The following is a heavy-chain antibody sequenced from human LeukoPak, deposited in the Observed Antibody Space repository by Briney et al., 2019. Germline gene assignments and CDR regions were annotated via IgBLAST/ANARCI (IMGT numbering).Heavy chain of an antibody. J-gene: IGHJ3*02. D-gene: IGHD5-18*01. V-gene: IGHV3-66*01. CDR2: IYSGGST. Sequence: GGSLRPSCAAPGFTVSSNYMSWVRQAPGKGLEWVSVIYSGGSTYYADSVKGRFTISRDNSKNTLYLQMNSLRAEDTAVYYCARVEYSYGAFDIWGQGTMVTVSS. CDR3: ARVEYSYGAFDI. CDR1: GFTVSSNY.